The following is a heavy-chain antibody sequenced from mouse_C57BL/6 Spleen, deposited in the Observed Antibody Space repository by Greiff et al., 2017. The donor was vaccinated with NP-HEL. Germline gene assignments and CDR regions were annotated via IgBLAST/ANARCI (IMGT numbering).Heavy chain of an antibody. D-gene: IGHD2-4*01. V-gene: IGHV5-17*01. J-gene: IGHJ1*03. CDR3: ATYDYPYWYFDV. CDR2: ISSGSSTI. CDR1: GFTFSDYG. Sequence: EVKLEESGGGLVKPGGSLKLSCAASGFTFSDYGMHWVRQAPEKGLEWVAYISSGSSTIYYADTVKGRFTISRDNAKNTLFLQMTSLRSEDTAMYYCATYDYPYWYFDVWGTGTTVTVSS.